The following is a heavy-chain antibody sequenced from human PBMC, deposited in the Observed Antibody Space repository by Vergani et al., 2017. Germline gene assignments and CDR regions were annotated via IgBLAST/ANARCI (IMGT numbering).Heavy chain of an antibody. CDR1: GFSFSTYG. Sequence: QVQLVESGGGVVQPGGSLRLSCAASGFSFSTYGMHWVRQAPGRGLEWVAFLRYDGSNEYYGDSVKGRFSISRDNFKNMLSLEMHSLRPEDTAVYYCANSYCSSLSCYAFYGMEVWGQGTTVTVSS. CDR3: ANSYCSSLSCYAFYGMEV. V-gene: IGHV3-30*02. CDR2: LRYDGSNE. D-gene: IGHD2-2*01. J-gene: IGHJ6*02.